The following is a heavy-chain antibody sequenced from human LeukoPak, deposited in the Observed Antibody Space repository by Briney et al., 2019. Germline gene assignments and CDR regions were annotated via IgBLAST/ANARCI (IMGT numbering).Heavy chain of an antibody. V-gene: IGHV1-2*06. D-gene: IGHD4-17*01. CDR1: GYTLTGYY. J-gene: IGHJ3*02. CDR2: INPNSGGT. Sequence: ASVKVSCKTSGYTLTGYYMHWVRQAPGQGLEWMGRINPNSGGTNYVQKFQGRVTMTRDTSISTAYMEMSRLRSDDTAVYYCARGYGDFNAFDIWGQGTMVTVSS. CDR3: ARGYGDFNAFDI.